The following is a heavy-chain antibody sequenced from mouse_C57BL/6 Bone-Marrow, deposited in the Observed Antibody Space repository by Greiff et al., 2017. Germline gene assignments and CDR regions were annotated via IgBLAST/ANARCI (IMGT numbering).Heavy chain of an antibody. CDR2: IYPRSGNT. D-gene: IGHD2-3*01. V-gene: IGHV1-81*01. CDR1: GYTFTSYG. Sequence: QVQLQQSGAELARPGASVKLSCKASGYTFTSYGISWVKQRTGQGLEWIGEIYPRSGNTYYNEKFKGKATLTADKSSSTAYMELRSLTSEDSAVYFCARWGYDGYYDYAMDYWGQGTSVTVSS. J-gene: IGHJ4*01. CDR3: ARWGYDGYYDYAMDY.